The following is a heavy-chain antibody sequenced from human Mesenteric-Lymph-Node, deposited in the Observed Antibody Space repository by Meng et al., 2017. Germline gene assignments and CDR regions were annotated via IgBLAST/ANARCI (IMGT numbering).Heavy chain of an antibody. V-gene: IGHV3-30*04. Sequence: GEVWGLGGGVVQPGGSLRLSCAASGFIFSTLVMHWVRQAPGKGLEWVAAVTKDGSDTYYADSVKGRFTISRDNSKNTLYLQMNSLRGEDTAVYYCATKDDPWGQGTLVTVSS. CDR3: ATKDDP. J-gene: IGHJ5*02. CDR2: VTKDGSDT. CDR1: GFIFSTLV.